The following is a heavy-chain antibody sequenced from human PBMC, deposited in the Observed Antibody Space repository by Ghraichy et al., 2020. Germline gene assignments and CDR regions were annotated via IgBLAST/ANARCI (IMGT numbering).Heavy chain of an antibody. CDR1: GFTFSSYA. CDR3: AKGRSIAVAGTPSDY. D-gene: IGHD6-19*01. V-gene: IGHV3-23*01. CDR2: ISGSGGST. Sequence: GGSLRLSCAASGFTFSSYAMSWVRQAPGKGLEWVSAISGSGGSTYYADSVKGRFTISRDNSKNTLYLQMNSLRAEDTAVYYCAKGRSIAVAGTPSDYWGQGTLVTVSS. J-gene: IGHJ4*02.